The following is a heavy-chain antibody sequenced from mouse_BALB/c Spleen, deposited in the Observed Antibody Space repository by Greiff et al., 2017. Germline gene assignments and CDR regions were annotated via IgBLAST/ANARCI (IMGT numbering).Heavy chain of an antibody. J-gene: IGHJ1*01. D-gene: IGHD1-1*01. CDR1: GFSLTGYG. V-gene: IGHV2-6-7*01. Sequence: QVQLKESGPGLVAPSQSLSITCTVSGFSLTGYGVNWVRQPPGKGLEWLGMIWGDGSTDYNSALKSRLSISKDNSKSQVFLKMNSLQTDDTARYYCARDLSRAYWYFDGWGAGTTVTVSS. CDR3: ARDLSRAYWYFDG. CDR2: IWGDGST.